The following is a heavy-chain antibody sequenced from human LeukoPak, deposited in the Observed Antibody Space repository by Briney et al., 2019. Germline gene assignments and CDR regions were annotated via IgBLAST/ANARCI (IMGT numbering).Heavy chain of an antibody. V-gene: IGHV4-39*01. J-gene: IGHJ6*03. CDR2: IYYSGST. CDR3: ARLILGYSYGIDYYYYMDV. CDR1: GGSISSSSSY. D-gene: IGHD5-18*01. Sequence: SETLSLTCTVSGGSISSSSSYWGWIRQPPGKGLEWIGGIYYSGSTYYNPSLKSRVTISVDTSKNQFSLKLSSVTAADTAVYYCARLILGYSYGIDYYYYMDVWGKGTTVTVSS.